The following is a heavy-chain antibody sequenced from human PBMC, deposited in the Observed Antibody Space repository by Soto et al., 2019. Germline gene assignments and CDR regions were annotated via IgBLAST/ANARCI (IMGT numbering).Heavy chain of an antibody. Sequence: QVQLVESGGGVVQPGRSLRLSCAASGFTFSSYGMHWVRQAPGKGLEWVAVIWYDGSNKYYADSVKGRFTISRDNSKNTLYLQMNSLRAEDTAVYYCARGTRASSYYYDYIWGSYRPDAFDIWGQGTMVTVSS. D-gene: IGHD3-16*02. CDR1: GFTFSSYG. CDR3: ARGTRASSYYYDYIWGSYRPDAFDI. V-gene: IGHV3-33*01. J-gene: IGHJ3*02. CDR2: IWYDGSNK.